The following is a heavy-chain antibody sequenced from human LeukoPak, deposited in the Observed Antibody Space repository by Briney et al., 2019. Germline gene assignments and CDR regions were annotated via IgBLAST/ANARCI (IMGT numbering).Heavy chain of an antibody. J-gene: IGHJ4*02. D-gene: IGHD5-18*01. CDR3: AKALGGYDFDY. CDR2: LSGSGGST. V-gene: IGHV3-23*01. CDR1: GFTFRSYG. Sequence: GGSLRLSCAASGFTFRSYGMSWVRQAPGKGLEWVSSLSGSGGSTYYADSVKGRFPISRDNSKNTLFLHMNSLRAEDTAVYYCAKALGGYDFDYWGQGILVTVSS.